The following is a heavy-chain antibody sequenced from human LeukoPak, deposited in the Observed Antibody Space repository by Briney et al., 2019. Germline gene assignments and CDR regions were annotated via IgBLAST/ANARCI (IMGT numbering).Heavy chain of an antibody. CDR1: GFTFSTYA. CDR2: IGGSGAST. CDR3: AKDRRSGNLGANWYFDL. V-gene: IGHV3-23*01. D-gene: IGHD3-16*01. Sequence: GGSLRLSCAASGFTFSTYAMSWVRQAPGKGLEWVSGIGGSGASTYYADSVKGRFTISRDNSKNTVHLQMDSLRADDTAVYYCAKDRRSGNLGANWYFDLWGRGTLVTVSS. J-gene: IGHJ2*01.